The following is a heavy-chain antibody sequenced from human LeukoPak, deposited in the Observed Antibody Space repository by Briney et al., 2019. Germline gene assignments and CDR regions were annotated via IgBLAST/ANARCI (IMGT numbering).Heavy chain of an antibody. J-gene: IGHJ4*02. V-gene: IGHV3-11*01. CDR1: GFTFTDYY. CDR2: ISPSGTVI. CDR3: ARDEELGVVVPASFDY. Sequence: GGSLRLSCSASGFTFTDYYMSWICQAPGKGLEWVSYISPSGTVIYYGDSVKGRFTISRDNAKKSLYLQMNSLRAEDTAVYYCARDEELGVVVPASFDYWGQGTLVTVSS. D-gene: IGHD2-15*01.